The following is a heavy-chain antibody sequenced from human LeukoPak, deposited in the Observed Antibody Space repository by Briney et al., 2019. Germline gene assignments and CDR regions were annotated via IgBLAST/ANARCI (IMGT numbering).Heavy chain of an antibody. CDR1: GFTFSSYA. J-gene: IGHJ4*02. CDR2: ISSSGGST. V-gene: IGHV3-23*01. D-gene: IGHD3-10*01. CDR3: AKDLRDYFGSGLFDY. Sequence: GGPLRLSCAASGFTFSSYAVNWVRQAPGKGLEWVSGISSSGGSTYYADSVKGRFTISRDNSKNTLYLQMGSLRAEDTAVYYCAKDLRDYFGSGLFDYWGQGTLVTVSS.